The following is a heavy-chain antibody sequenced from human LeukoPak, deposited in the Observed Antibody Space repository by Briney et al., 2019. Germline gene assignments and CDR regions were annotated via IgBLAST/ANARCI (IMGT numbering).Heavy chain of an antibody. V-gene: IGHV4-38-2*02. Sequence: PSETLSLTCTVSGYSISSGYYWGWIRQPPGKGLEWIGSIYHSGSTYYNPSLKSRVTISVDTSKNQFSLKLSSVTAADTAVYYCARVSYIRWFDPWGPGTLVPVSS. CDR2: IYHSGST. J-gene: IGHJ5*02. CDR3: ARVSYIRWFDP. CDR1: GYSISSGYY. D-gene: IGHD4-11*01.